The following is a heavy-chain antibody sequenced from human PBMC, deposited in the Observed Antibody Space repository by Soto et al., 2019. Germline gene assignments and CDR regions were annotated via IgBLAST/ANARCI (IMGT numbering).Heavy chain of an antibody. Sequence: RLSCAASGFTFSSYGMHWVRQAPGKGLEWVAVIWYDGSNKYYADSVKGRFTISRDNSKNTLYLQMNSLRAEDTAVYYCARVHSGSYSHFDYWGQGTLVTVSS. D-gene: IGHD1-26*01. CDR2: IWYDGSNK. V-gene: IGHV3-33*01. CDR3: ARVHSGSYSHFDY. J-gene: IGHJ4*02. CDR1: GFTFSSYG.